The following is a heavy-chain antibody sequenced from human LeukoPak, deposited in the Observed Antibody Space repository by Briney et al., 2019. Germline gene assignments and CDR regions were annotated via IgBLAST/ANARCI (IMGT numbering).Heavy chain of an antibody. CDR1: GFTFSSYR. V-gene: IGHV3-21*06. Sequence: PGGSLRLSFSAPGFTFSSYRMYSVRQAPGKGLELVSSISNRGNNIYYPDSVKGRFTTSRDNAKSSLYLQMSSLRAEDTAIYYCARGSSWSYEYWGRGNLVTVSS. CDR2: ISNRGNNI. CDR3: ARGSSWSYEY. D-gene: IGHD6-13*01. J-gene: IGHJ4*02.